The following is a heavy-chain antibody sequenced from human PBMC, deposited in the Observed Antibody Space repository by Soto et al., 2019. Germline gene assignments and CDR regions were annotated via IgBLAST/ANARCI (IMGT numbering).Heavy chain of an antibody. V-gene: IGHV3-21*01. CDR1: GFTFSSYS. CDR2: ISSSSSYI. D-gene: IGHD2-2*01. Sequence: EVQLVESGGGLVKPGGSLRLSCAASGFTFSSYSMNWVRQAPGKGLEWVSSISSSSSYIYYADSVKGRFTISRDNAKNSLYLQMKNLRAEDTAVYYCATGIVVVPAAMAADYWGQGTLVTVSS. CDR3: ATGIVVVPAAMAADY. J-gene: IGHJ4*02.